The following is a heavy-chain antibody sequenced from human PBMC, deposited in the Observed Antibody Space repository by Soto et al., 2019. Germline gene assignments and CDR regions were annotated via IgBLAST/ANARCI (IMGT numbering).Heavy chain of an antibody. CDR3: ARETLGYCSSTSCYRFGENWFDP. D-gene: IGHD2-2*01. CDR1: GFTFSSYG. V-gene: IGHV3-33*01. Sequence: QVQLVESGGGVVQPGRSLRLSCAASGFTFSSYGMHWVRQAPGKGLEWVAVIWYDGSNKYYADSVKGRFTISRDNSKNTLFLQMNSLRAEDTAVYYCARETLGYCSSTSCYRFGENWFDPWGQGTLVTVSS. CDR2: IWYDGSNK. J-gene: IGHJ5*02.